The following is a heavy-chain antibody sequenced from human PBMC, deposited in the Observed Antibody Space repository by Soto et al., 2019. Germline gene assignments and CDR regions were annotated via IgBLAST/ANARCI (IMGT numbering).Heavy chain of an antibody. D-gene: IGHD3-22*01. V-gene: IGHV1-69*06. CDR2: LIPTSGTA. CDR1: GGTYISYA. J-gene: IGHJ4*02. Sequence: SVKVSCKASGGTYISYAIGWVRPAPGQGVAWMGGLIPTSGTANYAQKFQGRVTITADKSTSTAYMELSSLRYEDTAVYDCVSAYDYDKRTRKGTDYRGQGNLVNGS. CDR3: VSAYDYDKRTRKGTDY.